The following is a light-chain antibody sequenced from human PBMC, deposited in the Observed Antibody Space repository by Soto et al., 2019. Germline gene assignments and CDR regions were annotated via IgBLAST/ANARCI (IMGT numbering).Light chain of an antibody. Sequence: DIQMTQSPSSVSASVGDRVTITSRTRQGISSWLAWYQQNPGKAPSLLIYAASSLQSGVPSRFSGSGSGTDFNLTIISLQPEDVATYYCQPANSFPLTFGEGTKVEIK. CDR2: AAS. CDR1: QGISSW. CDR3: QPANSFPLT. V-gene: IGKV1-12*01. J-gene: IGKJ4*01.